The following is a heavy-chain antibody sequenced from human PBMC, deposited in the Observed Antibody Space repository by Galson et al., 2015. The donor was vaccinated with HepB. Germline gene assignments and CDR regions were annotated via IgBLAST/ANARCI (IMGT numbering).Heavy chain of an antibody. J-gene: IGHJ6*02. CDR2: IKQDGTEK. D-gene: IGHD2-2*01. CDR3: ARESRGGVVVVDGMDV. Sequence: SLRLSCAASGFSFSTYWMTWVRQAPGKGLEWVANIKQDGTEKYYVGSVKGRFTVSRDNAKNSLYLQMNSLRAEDTAVYCCARESRGGVVVVDGMDVWGQGTTVTVSS. CDR1: GFSFSTYW. V-gene: IGHV3-7*03.